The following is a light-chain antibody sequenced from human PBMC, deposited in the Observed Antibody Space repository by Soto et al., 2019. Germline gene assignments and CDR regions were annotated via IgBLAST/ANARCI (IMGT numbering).Light chain of an antibody. CDR1: SSNIGGNS. CDR3: GSWDSSLSAYV. J-gene: IGLJ1*01. Sequence: QPVLTQPPSVSAAPGQRLTISCSGSSSNIGGNSVSWYQQLPGTASKLLIYDDDKRPSGIPDRFSGSKSGTSATLGITGFQTGDEADYYCGSWDSSLSAYVFGTGTKVTVL. V-gene: IGLV1-51*01. CDR2: DDD.